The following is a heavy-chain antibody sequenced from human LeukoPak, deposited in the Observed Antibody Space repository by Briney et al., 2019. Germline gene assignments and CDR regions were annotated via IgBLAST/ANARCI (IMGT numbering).Heavy chain of an antibody. CDR3: ARDGQWFGELFGWFDP. J-gene: IGHJ5*02. CDR1: GFTFSSYG. Sequence: PRRSLRLSCAASGFTFSSYGMHWVRQAPGKGLEWVAVIWYDGSNKYYADSVKGRFTISRDNSKNTLYLQMNSLRAEDTAVYYCARDGQWFGELFGWFDPWGQGTLVTDSS. D-gene: IGHD3-10*01. CDR2: IWYDGSNK. V-gene: IGHV3-33*01.